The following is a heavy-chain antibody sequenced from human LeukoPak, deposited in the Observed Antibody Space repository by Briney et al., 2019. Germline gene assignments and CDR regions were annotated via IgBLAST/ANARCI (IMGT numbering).Heavy chain of an antibody. CDR1: GFTFSRHG. Sequence: GGSLRLSCAPSGFTFSRHGMHWVRQAPGKGLEWVAIISNDGSRKYYGHSVEGRFTISRDNSKNTLYLQMDSLRAEDTAVYYCAKWKYSNSGIDDYWGQGTLVTVSS. J-gene: IGHJ4*02. CDR2: ISNDGSRK. D-gene: IGHD6-6*01. V-gene: IGHV3-30*18. CDR3: AKWKYSNSGIDDY.